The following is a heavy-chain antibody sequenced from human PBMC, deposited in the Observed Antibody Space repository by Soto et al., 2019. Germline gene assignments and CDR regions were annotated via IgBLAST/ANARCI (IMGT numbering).Heavy chain of an antibody. V-gene: IGHV3-23*01. D-gene: IGHD2-2*01. CDR3: ARDLGWPAARFDP. J-gene: IGHJ5*02. CDR2: ISGSGDST. CDR1: GFTFSTYG. Sequence: GGSLRLSCAASGFTFSTYGMSWVRQAPGKGLQWVSVISGSGDSTYYADSVKGRFTISRDNSKNTLYLQMNNLRGDDTAVYYCARDLGWPAARFDPWGQGTQVTVSS.